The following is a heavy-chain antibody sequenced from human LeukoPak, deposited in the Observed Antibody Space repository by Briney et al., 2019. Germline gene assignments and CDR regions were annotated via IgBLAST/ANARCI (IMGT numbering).Heavy chain of an antibody. CDR3: ARSPRDSVDTAMVNLYYFDY. D-gene: IGHD5-18*01. Sequence: SETLSLTCTVSGGSISGYYWSWIRQPAGKGLEWIGRIYTSGSTNYNPSLKSRVTMSVDTSKNQFSLKLSSVTAADTAVYYCARSPRDSVDTAMVNLYYFDYWGQGTLVTVSS. CDR1: GGSISGYY. J-gene: IGHJ4*02. CDR2: IYTSGST. V-gene: IGHV4-4*07.